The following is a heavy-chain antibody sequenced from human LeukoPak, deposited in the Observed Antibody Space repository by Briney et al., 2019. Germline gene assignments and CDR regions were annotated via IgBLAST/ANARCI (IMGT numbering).Heavy chain of an antibody. CDR3: ARVRTGSSGRPRFDS. J-gene: IGHJ5*01. Sequence: SSETLSLTCAVYGESFRYYYWNWLRQSPRKGLKSHGEINHSGSTNYNPSLKSRFTISIDTSKSQSSLKVRSVTAADTAVYYCARVRTGSSGRPRFDSWGQGTLVTVSS. D-gene: IGHD6-25*01. CDR1: GESFRYYY. CDR2: INHSGST. V-gene: IGHV4-34*01.